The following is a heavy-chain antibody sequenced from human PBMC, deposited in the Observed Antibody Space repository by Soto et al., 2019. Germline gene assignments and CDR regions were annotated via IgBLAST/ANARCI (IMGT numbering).Heavy chain of an antibody. CDR3: ARDTWAGGGSLPFDY. Sequence: VGSLRLSCAASGFTFSSYEMNWVRQAPGKGLEWVSYISSSGSSIYYADSVKGRFTISRDNAKNSVYLQMNSLRAEDTAVYYCARDTWAGGGSLPFDYWGQGTLVTVSS. J-gene: IGHJ4*02. D-gene: IGHD2-15*01. CDR1: GFTFSSYE. V-gene: IGHV3-48*03. CDR2: ISSSGSSI.